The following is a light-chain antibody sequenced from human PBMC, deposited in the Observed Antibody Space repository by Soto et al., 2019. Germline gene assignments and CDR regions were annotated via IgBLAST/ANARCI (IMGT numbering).Light chain of an antibody. CDR3: QQYGSSPWT. CDR2: GAS. J-gene: IGKJ1*01. V-gene: IGKV3-20*01. CDR1: QSVSSSY. Sequence: EILLTQSPGTLSLSPGERATLSCRASQSVSSSYLAWYQQTPGQAPRPLIYGASSRAIGIPDRFSGSGSGTDFTLTISRLEPEDFAVYYCQQYGSSPWTFGQGTKVESK.